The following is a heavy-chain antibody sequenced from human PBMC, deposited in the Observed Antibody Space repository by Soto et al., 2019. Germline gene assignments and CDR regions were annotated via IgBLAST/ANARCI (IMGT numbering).Heavy chain of an antibody. Sequence: EVQLVESGGGLVQPGRSLRLSCAASGFTFDDYAMHWVRQAPGKGLEWVSGISWNSGSIGYADSVKGRFTISRDNAKNSLYLQMNSLRAEDTALYYCAKVRVVAATLGGGAFDIWGQGTMVTVSS. J-gene: IGHJ3*02. CDR2: ISWNSGSI. D-gene: IGHD2-15*01. CDR1: GFTFDDYA. V-gene: IGHV3-9*01. CDR3: AKVRVVAATLGGGAFDI.